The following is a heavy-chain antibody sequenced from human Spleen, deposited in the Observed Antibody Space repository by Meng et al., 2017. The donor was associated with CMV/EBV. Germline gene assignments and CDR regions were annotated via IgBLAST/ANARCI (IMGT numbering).Heavy chain of an antibody. CDR2: ISAYNGNT. V-gene: IGHV1-18*04. CDR1: GYTFTGYY. J-gene: IGHJ1*01. D-gene: IGHD6-13*01. Sequence: QVQLVQSGVEVKKPGASVKVSCKASGYTFTGYYMHWVRQAPGQGLEWMGWISAYNGNTIYAQKVQGRVTMTTDASTNTAYLELRSLRSDDTAVYYCARDQQLIPAEYFQHWGPGTLVTVSS. CDR3: ARDQQLIPAEYFQH.